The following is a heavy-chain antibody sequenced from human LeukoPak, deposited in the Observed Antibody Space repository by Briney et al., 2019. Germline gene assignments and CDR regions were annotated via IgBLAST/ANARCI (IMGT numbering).Heavy chain of an antibody. CDR3: GKTTVGYSSGQKPAWPVDF. Sequence: GGSLRLSCEASLFTFCSHVLYGVRQAPGRGLEWVAGIFRSGGSPHDADSVKGRFTISRDNPRNTVYLQINSLRDDDTAVYYCGKTTVGYSSGQKPAWPVDFWGQGTLVTVSS. D-gene: IGHD5-18*01. J-gene: IGHJ4*02. V-gene: IGHV3-23*01. CDR1: LFTFCSHV. CDR2: IFRSGGSP.